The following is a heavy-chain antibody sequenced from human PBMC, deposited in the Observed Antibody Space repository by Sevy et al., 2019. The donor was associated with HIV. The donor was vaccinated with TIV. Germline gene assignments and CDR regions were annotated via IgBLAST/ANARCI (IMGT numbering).Heavy chain of an antibody. CDR3: AKGRGGHYDPDEIGYYFYYYIMDV. Sequence: GGSLRLSCAVSGFSFDSYGMTWVRRAPGKGLEWVSGISGSGTRTYYADSVKGRFSISRDNSKNRLYLQMNSLRSEDTAIYYCAKGRGGHYDPDEIGYYFYYYIMDVWGKGTTVTVSS. CDR2: ISGSGTRT. CDR1: GFSFDSYG. J-gene: IGHJ6*03. V-gene: IGHV3-23*01. D-gene: IGHD3-22*01.